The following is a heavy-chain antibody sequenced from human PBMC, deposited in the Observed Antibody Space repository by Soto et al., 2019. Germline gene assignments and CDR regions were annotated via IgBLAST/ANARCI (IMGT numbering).Heavy chain of an antibody. CDR3: AGGGGYCSGGSCYDAYYYGMDV. CDR1: GYTFTSYY. V-gene: IGHV1-46*01. D-gene: IGHD2-15*01. CDR2: INPSGGST. J-gene: IGHJ6*02. Sequence: QVQLVQSGAEVKKPGASVKVSCKASGYTFTSYYMHWVRQAPGQGLEWMGIINPSGGSTSYAQKFPGRVTMTRDTSTSTVYMELSSPRSEDTAVYYCAGGGGYCSGGSCYDAYYYGMDVWGQGTTVTVSS.